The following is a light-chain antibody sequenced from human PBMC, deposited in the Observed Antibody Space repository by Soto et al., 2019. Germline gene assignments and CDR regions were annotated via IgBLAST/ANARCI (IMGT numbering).Light chain of an antibody. CDR1: NSNIGAGYD. J-gene: IGLJ1*01. V-gene: IGLV1-40*01. CDR2: DNI. Sequence: QAVVTQPPSVSGAPGQRVTISCTGTNSNIGAGYDVHWYQQLPGAAPTLLIYDNINRPSGVPDRFSGSKSGTSASLAITGLQAEDEADYYCQSYDSSLAAYVFATGTKVTVL. CDR3: QSYDSSLAAYV.